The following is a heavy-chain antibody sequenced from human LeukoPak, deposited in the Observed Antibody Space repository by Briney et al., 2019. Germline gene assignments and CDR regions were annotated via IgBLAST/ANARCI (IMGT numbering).Heavy chain of an antibody. Sequence: GGSLRLSCAASEFTFSSYSMNWVRQAPGKGLEWVSYISSSSSTIYYADSVKGRSTISRDNAKNSLYLQMNSLRAEDTAVCYCAREGDYDSSGYYFYYYYYMDVWGKGTTVTVSS. CDR2: ISSSSSTI. V-gene: IGHV3-48*01. CDR3: AREGDYDSSGYYFYYYYYMDV. D-gene: IGHD3-22*01. CDR1: EFTFSSYS. J-gene: IGHJ6*03.